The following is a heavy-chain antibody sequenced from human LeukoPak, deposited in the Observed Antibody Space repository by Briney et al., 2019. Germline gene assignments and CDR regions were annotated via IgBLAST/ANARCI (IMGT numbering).Heavy chain of an antibody. CDR1: GFTVSSNY. D-gene: IGHD1-1*01. CDR3: AREGRLSRYNWNDERADY. Sequence: GGSLRLSCAASGFTVSSNYMSWVRQAPGKGLEWVSVIYSGGSTYYADSVKGRFTISRDNSKNTLYLQMNSLRAEDTAVYYCAREGRLSRYNWNDERADYWGQGTLVTVSS. CDR2: IYSGGST. V-gene: IGHV3-53*01. J-gene: IGHJ4*02.